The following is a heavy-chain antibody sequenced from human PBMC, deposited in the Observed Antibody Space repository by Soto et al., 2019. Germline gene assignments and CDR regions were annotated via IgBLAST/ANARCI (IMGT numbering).Heavy chain of an antibody. D-gene: IGHD3-10*01. CDR2: INAGNGNT. V-gene: IGHV1-3*01. J-gene: IGHJ5*02. CDR1: GYTFTSYA. Sequence: ASVKVYCKASGYTFTSYAMHWVRQAPGQRLEWMGWINAGNGNTKYSQKFQGRVTITRDTSASTAYMELSSLRSEDTAVYYCARDRSGGSAFDPWGQGTLVTVSS. CDR3: ARDRSGGSAFDP.